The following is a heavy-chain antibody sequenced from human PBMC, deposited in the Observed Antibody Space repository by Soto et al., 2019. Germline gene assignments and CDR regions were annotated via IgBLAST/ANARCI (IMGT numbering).Heavy chain of an antibody. CDR1: GFTFSDYA. Sequence: GGSLRLSCLASGFTFSDYAMTWVRHVPGRGLEWVASLDGAGGSTYYADSVRGRFTISRDNSQNTLFLQMKRLTVDDTAIYYCAAPRDEYGSGVSWFTYGMDIWGQGTTVTVSS. J-gene: IGHJ6*02. CDR2: LDGAGGST. D-gene: IGHD3-10*01. CDR3: AAPRDEYGSGVSWFTYGMDI. V-gene: IGHV3-23*01.